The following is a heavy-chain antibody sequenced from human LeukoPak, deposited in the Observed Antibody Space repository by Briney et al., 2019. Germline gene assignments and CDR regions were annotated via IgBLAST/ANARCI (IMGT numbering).Heavy chain of an antibody. CDR2: ISYSGST. V-gene: IGHV4-31*03. CDR3: ARDRSDSSGYYALTY. CDR1: GGSISSGGYY. Sequence: SQTLSLTCTVSGGSISSGGYYWSWIRQHPGKGLEWLGYISYSGSTYYHPSLKSRLTISVDTSKNPFSLRLSSVPAADTAVYYCARDRSDSSGYYALTYWGQGSLVTVSS. J-gene: IGHJ4*02. D-gene: IGHD3-22*01.